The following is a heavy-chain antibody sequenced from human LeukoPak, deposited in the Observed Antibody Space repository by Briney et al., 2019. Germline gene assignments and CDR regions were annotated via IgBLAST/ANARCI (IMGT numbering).Heavy chain of an antibody. Sequence: SETLSLTCAVYGGSFSGYYWSWIRQPPGKGLEWMGEINHSGSTNYNPSLKTRVTISVDTSKNQFSLKLSSVTAADTAVYYCARGSGSSFDYWGQGTLVTVSS. J-gene: IGHJ4*02. CDR3: ARGSGSSFDY. CDR2: INHSGST. CDR1: GGSFSGYY. V-gene: IGHV4-34*01. D-gene: IGHD2-15*01.